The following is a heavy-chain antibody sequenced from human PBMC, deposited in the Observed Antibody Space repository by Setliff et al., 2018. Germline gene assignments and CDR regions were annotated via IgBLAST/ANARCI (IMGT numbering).Heavy chain of an antibody. CDR3: ARGPDLTAVGATYFYGMDV. Sequence: SETLSLTCTVSGGSVTESFWSWIRQPAGRGLEWIGRMIVSGGADHNPSLKSRVTMSVDSPNNKFSLNLSSVSAADTAVYYCARGPDLTAVGATYFYGMDVWGQGATVTVSS. CDR1: GGSVTESF. V-gene: IGHV4-4*07. D-gene: IGHD6-19*01. CDR2: MIVSGGA. J-gene: IGHJ6*02.